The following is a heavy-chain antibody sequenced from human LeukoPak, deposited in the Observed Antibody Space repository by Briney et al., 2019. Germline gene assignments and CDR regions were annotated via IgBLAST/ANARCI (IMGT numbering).Heavy chain of an antibody. Sequence: ASVKVSCKASGYTFTSYDISWVRQAPGQGLEWMAWISASNGNTNYAEKSQGRVNMTTDTSTSTAYMDLRNLTSDDTAVYYCARHLNYWSGYPPDYWGQGTLVTVSS. J-gene: IGHJ4*02. CDR1: GYTFTSYD. V-gene: IGHV1-18*04. D-gene: IGHD3-3*01. CDR3: ARHLNYWSGYPPDY. CDR2: ISASNGNT.